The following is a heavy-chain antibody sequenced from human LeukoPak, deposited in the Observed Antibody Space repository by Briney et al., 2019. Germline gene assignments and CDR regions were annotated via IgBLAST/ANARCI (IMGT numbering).Heavy chain of an antibody. D-gene: IGHD6-6*01. CDR3: AREGYSSSPSKAAPFDY. Sequence: GGSLRLSCAASGFTFSSYAMHWVRQAPGKGLEWVAVISYDGSNKYYADSVKGRFTISRDNSKNTLYLQMNSLRAEDTAVYYCAREGYSSSPSKAAPFDYWGQGTLVTVSS. V-gene: IGHV3-30-3*01. CDR2: ISYDGSNK. CDR1: GFTFSSYA. J-gene: IGHJ4*02.